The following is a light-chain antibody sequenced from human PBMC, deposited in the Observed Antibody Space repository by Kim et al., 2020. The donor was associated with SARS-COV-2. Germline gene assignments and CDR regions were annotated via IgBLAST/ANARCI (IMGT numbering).Light chain of an antibody. CDR1: QNILYSSNNKNY. Sequence: DIVMTQSPDSLAVSLGERATINCKSSQNILYSSNNKNYLAWYQQKPGQPPKLLIFWASTRESGVPDQFSGSGSGTDFTLTISSLQAEDVAVYYCQQYYNIPRTFGQGTKVDIK. V-gene: IGKV4-1*01. CDR2: WAS. J-gene: IGKJ1*01. CDR3: QQYYNIPRT.